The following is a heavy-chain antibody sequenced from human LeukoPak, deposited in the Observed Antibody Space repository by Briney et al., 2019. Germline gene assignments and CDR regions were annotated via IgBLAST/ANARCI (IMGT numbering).Heavy chain of an antibody. D-gene: IGHD5/OR15-5a*01. CDR2: MNPNSGNT. V-gene: IGHV1-8*01. J-gene: IGHJ5*02. CDR1: GYTFTSYD. CDR3: ARGRSVFEPLPWFDP. Sequence: GASVKVSCKASGYTFTSYDINWVRQATGQGLEWMGWMNPNSGNTGYAQKFQGRVTMTRNTSISTAYMELSSLRSEDTAVYYCARGRSVFEPLPWFDPWGQGTLVTVSS.